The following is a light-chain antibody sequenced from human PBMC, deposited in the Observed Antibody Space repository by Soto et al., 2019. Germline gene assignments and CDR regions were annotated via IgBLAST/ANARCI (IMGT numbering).Light chain of an antibody. CDR2: DVT. CDR1: SSDVGNYNR. V-gene: IGLV2-18*02. Sequence: QSVLTQPPSVSGSPGQSVAISCTGTSSDVGNYNRVSWYQQPPGTAPKLIIYDVTNRPSGVPDRFSGSKSGNTASLTISGLQADDEADYYCSSYTSSSTYVFGTGTKLTVL. CDR3: SSYTSSSTYV. J-gene: IGLJ1*01.